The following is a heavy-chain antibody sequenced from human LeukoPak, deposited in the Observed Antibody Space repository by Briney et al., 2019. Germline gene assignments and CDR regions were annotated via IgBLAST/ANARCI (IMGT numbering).Heavy chain of an antibody. V-gene: IGHV3-23*01. CDR3: TKGSGDFGLGYFHY. CDR2: ISGSGYIT. CDR1: EFTLRNYA. J-gene: IGHJ4*02. D-gene: IGHD4-17*01. Sequence: GGSLRLSCAASEFTLRNYAMSWVRQAPRKGLEWVSAISGSGYITYYADSLKGRFTISRDNSKNTLYLQMNSLRAEDTAVYYCTKGSGDFGLGYFHYWGQGTLVTVSS.